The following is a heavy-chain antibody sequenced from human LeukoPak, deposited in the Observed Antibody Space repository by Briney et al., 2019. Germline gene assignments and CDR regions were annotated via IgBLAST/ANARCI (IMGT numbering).Heavy chain of an antibody. CDR1: GGSIRSYY. J-gene: IGHJ6*03. V-gene: IGHV4-59*01. CDR2: IHYIGST. CDR3: GRVVTGTPGGVYYYYYYYMDV. Sequence: SETLSLTCTVSGGSIRSYYWSWIRQPPGKGLEWIGYIHYIGSTNYNPSLKSRVSISIDTSKNQFSLKLSSVTAADTAVYYCGRVVTGTPGGVYYYYYYYMDVWGKGTTVTISS. D-gene: IGHD1-20*01.